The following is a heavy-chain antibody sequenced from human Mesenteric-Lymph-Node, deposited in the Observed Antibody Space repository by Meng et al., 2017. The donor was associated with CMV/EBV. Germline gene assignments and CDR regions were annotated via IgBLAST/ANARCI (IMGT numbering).Heavy chain of an antibody. V-gene: IGHV3-21*01. D-gene: IGHD6-19*01. CDR2: ISYRSGYI. J-gene: IGHJ4*02. CDR1: GFTFSDYG. CDR3: ARSLVLPGISVPGYFDS. Sequence: GESLKISCEASGFTFSDYGMNWVRQAPGKGLEWVAGISYRSGYIYTTDSLKGRFTISRDNSKNSLYLQMNNLRVEDTGIYYCARSLVLPGISVPGYFDSWGQGMLVTVSS.